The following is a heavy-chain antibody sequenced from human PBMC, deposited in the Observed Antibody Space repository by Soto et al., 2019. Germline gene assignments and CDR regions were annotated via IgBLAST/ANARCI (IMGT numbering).Heavy chain of an antibody. V-gene: IGHV4-59*01. J-gene: IGHJ3*01. CDR1: GASISSSY. CDR2: IHYSGST. Sequence: QVQLQESGPGLVKPSETLSLICTVSGASISSSYWSWIRQPPGKGLEWIGYIHYSGSTNYNPSLNSRVTISVDTSKNQFSLTLSSVTAADAAVYYCARGYYDSSGYCNTFDVWGQGTMVTVSS. D-gene: IGHD3-22*01. CDR3: ARGYYDSSGYCNTFDV.